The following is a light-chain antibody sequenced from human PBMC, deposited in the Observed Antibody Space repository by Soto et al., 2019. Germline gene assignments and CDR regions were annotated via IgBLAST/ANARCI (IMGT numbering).Light chain of an antibody. CDR2: DAA. CDR3: QQSYSTPWT. J-gene: IGKJ1*01. CDR1: RSIGNW. V-gene: IGKV1-39*01. Sequence: DFQLTQYPSTLSASVGDRVTITCRASRSIGNWLAWYQQKPGTAPKLLIYDAANLESGVPSRFSGSGSGTDFTLTISILQPEDFATYYCQQSYSTPWTFGQGTKVDI.